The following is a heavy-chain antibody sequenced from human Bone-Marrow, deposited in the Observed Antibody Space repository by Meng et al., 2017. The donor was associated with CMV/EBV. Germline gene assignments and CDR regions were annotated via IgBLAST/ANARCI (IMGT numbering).Heavy chain of an antibody. J-gene: IGHJ4*02. V-gene: IGHV3-7*01. D-gene: IGHD1-1*01. CDR2: IREDGSEK. CDR1: GFTVSSNY. CDR3: ARYRTTADY. Sequence: GGSLRLSCAASGFTVSSNYMSWVRQAPGKGLEWVANIREDGSEKNYVDSVKGRFTISRDNAKDSLFLQMNSLRAEDTAVYYCARYRTTADYWGQGTLVTVSS.